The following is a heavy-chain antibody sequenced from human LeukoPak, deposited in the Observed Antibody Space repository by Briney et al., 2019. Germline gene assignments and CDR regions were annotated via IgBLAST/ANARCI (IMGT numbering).Heavy chain of an antibody. Sequence: KASETLSLTCTVSGGSISSSSYYWGWIRQPPGKGLEWIGSIYYSGSTYYNPSLKSRVTISVDTSKNQFSLKLSSVTAADTAVYYCARVDYGDYSKDFDYWGQGTLVTVSS. D-gene: IGHD4-17*01. CDR2: IYYSGST. J-gene: IGHJ4*02. CDR1: GGSISSSSYY. CDR3: ARVDYGDYSKDFDY. V-gene: IGHV4-39*07.